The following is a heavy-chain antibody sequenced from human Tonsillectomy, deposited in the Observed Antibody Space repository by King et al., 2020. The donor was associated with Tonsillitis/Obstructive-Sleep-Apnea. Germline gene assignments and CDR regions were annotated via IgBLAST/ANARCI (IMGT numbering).Heavy chain of an antibody. CDR2: MNPTSGNT. D-gene: IGHD1-26*01. J-gene: IGHJ6*03. Sequence: VQLVESGAEVQKPGASVRVSCKASGYSFTSDDIIWVRKTTGQGLEWMGWMNPTSGNTAYAHKFQGRVTMTRNISISTAYMELNSLRSEDTAVFYCAIGRFSGTYAGERYYSYLDVWGNGTTVTVSS. CDR1: GYSFTSDD. V-gene: IGHV1-8*01. CDR3: AIGRFSGTYAGERYYSYLDV.